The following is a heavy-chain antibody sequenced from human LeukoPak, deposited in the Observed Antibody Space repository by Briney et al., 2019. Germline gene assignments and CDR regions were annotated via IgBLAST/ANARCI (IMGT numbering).Heavy chain of an antibody. Sequence: GGSLRLSCAASGFTFSSYGMHWVRQAPGKGLEWVAFIRYDGSNKYYADSVKGRFTISRDNSKNTLYLQMNSLRAEDTAVYYCAKAGPNYFAHAPDYWGQGTLVTVSS. V-gene: IGHV3-30*02. CDR3: AKAGPNYFAHAPDY. CDR2: IRYDGSNK. CDR1: GFTFSSYG. D-gene: IGHD3-9*01. J-gene: IGHJ4*02.